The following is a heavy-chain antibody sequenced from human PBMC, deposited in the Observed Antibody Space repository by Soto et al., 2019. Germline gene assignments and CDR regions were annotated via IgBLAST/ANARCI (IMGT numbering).Heavy chain of an antibody. Sequence: QMQLVQSGPEVKKPGTSVKVSCKASGFTFTSSAVQWVRQARGQRLEWIGWIVVGSGNTNYAQKFQERVTITRDMSTSTAYMELSSLRSEDTAVYYCAAGRMGRWWAENGDYWGQGTLVTVSS. CDR1: GFTFTSSA. D-gene: IGHD2-15*01. CDR2: IVVGSGNT. CDR3: AAGRMGRWWAENGDY. V-gene: IGHV1-58*01. J-gene: IGHJ4*02.